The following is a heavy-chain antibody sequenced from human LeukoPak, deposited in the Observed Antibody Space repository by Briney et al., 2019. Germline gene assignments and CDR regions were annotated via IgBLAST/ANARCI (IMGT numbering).Heavy chain of an antibody. CDR3: ASGRQLGH. D-gene: IGHD6-13*01. CDR1: GFTFSNYW. J-gene: IGHJ4*02. Sequence: PGGSLSLSCAASGFTFSNYWMSWVRQAPGKGLEWVANIKEDGSEKYYVDSVKGRFTISRDNARNSLYLQMNSLRAEDTAVYYCASGRQLGHWGQGTLVTVSS. V-gene: IGHV3-7*01. CDR2: IKEDGSEK.